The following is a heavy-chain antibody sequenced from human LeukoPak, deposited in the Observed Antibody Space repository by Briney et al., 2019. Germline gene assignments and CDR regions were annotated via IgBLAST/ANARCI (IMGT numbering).Heavy chain of an antibody. CDR3: ARGGIQLWEDY. D-gene: IGHD5-18*01. V-gene: IGHV3-23*01. Sequence: GGSLRLSCAASGFTFTGYAMSWVRQAPGKGLEWVSAISGSGGSTYYADSVKGRFTISRDNSKNTLYLQMNSLRAEDTAVYYCARGGIQLWEDYWGQGTLVTVSS. J-gene: IGHJ4*02. CDR2: ISGSGGST. CDR1: GFTFTGYA.